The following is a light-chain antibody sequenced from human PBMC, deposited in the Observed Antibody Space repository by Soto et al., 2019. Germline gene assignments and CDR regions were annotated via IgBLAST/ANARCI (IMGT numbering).Light chain of an antibody. CDR3: SSYVGGNLVL. CDR1: STDGYSSNF. V-gene: IGLV2-8*01. Sequence: QFVLTHPPSASGSRGQAGTISRTGTSTDGYSSNFVSWYQPDPGKAPKLMIYEVTTRPSGVPDRFSDSKSGITASLTGSGLQAEDEADYYCSSYVGGNLVLFGGGTKVTVL. J-gene: IGLJ1*01. CDR2: EVT.